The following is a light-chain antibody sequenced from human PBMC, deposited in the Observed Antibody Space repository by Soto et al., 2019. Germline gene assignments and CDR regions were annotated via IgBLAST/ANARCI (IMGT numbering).Light chain of an antibody. CDR2: RNN. Sequence: QAVVTQPPSASGTPGQRVTISCSGSSSNIGSNYVYWYQQLPGTAPKLLIYRNNQWPSGVPDRFSGSKSGTSASLAISGLRSEDEADYYCAAWDDSLSGLVFGGGTKVTVL. J-gene: IGLJ2*01. CDR1: SSNIGSNY. V-gene: IGLV1-47*01. CDR3: AAWDDSLSGLV.